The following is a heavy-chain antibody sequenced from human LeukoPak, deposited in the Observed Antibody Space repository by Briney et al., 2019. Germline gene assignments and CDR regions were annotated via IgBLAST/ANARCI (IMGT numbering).Heavy chain of an antibody. CDR1: GFTFSDFY. Sequence: GGSLRLSCAASGFTFSDFYMSWIRQAPGKGLEWLSYISNSDGTMYYADSVKGRFSISRDNAKRSVYLQMNSLRAEDTAVYYCARWGDGCPDYWGQGTLVTVAS. CDR3: ARWGDGCPDY. V-gene: IGHV3-11*01. D-gene: IGHD3-10*01. CDR2: ISNSDGTM. J-gene: IGHJ4*02.